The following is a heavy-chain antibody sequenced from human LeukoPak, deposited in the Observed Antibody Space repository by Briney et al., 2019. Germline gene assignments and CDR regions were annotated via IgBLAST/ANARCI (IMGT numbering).Heavy chain of an antibody. CDR2: IKGKTDGGTT. J-gene: IGHJ4*02. CDR1: GFTFSNAW. CDR3: TTDLNRILLWFGELFRGVVDY. Sequence: PGGSLRLSCAASGFTFSNAWMSWVRQAPGKGLEWVGRIKGKTDGGTTDYAAPVKGRFTISRDDSKNTLYLQMNSLKTEDTAVYYCTTDLNRILLWFGELFRGVVDYWGQGTLVTVSS. D-gene: IGHD3-10*01. V-gene: IGHV3-15*01.